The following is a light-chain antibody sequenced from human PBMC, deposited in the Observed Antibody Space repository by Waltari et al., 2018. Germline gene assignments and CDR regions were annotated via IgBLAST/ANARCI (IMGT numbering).Light chain of an antibody. CDR3: QHNVKLPVT. Sequence: EIVLTQSPGTLSLSPGERATLSCRASQSVSRALVWYQQKPGQAPRLLIYGASTRAAGVPDRFSDSGSGTDFSLTISRLDPEDFAVYYCQHNVKLPVTFGQGTKVEI. J-gene: IGKJ1*01. CDR2: GAS. CDR1: QSVSRA. V-gene: IGKV3-20*01.